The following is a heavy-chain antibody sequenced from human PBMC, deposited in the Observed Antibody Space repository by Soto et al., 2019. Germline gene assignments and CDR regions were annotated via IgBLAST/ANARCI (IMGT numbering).Heavy chain of an antibody. D-gene: IGHD2-2*01. CDR1: GFTFSSFP. V-gene: IGHV3-64D*06. CDR2: IAPNGGST. J-gene: IGHJ4*02. Sequence: GGSLRLSCSASGFTFSSFPMHWVRQAPGKGLDYVSAIAPNGGSTNYADSVKGRFTISRDNSKNTLFLQMSSLRAEDTALYYCVKDAAPGPTYRGYFDNWGQGTLVTVSS. CDR3: VKDAAPGPTYRGYFDN.